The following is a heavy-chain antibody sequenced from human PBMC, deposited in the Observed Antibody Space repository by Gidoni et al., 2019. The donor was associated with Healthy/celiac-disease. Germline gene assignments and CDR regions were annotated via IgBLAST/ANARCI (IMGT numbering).Heavy chain of an antibody. CDR1: GYTFTSSY. CDR3: ARDRGSGYGGNVLAPNTGIFY. Sequence: QVQLVQSGAEVKKPGASVKVSCKASGYTFTSSYMHWVRQAPGQGLEWMGIINPSGGSTSYAQKFQGRVTMTRDTSTSTVYMELSSLRSEDTAVYYCARDRGSGYGGNVLAPNTGIFYWGQGTLVTVSS. CDR2: INPSGGST. V-gene: IGHV1-46*01. J-gene: IGHJ4*02. D-gene: IGHD3-10*01.